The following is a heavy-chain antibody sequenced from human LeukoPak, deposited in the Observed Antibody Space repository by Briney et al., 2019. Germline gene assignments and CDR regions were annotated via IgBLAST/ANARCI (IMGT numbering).Heavy chain of an antibody. J-gene: IGHJ4*02. CDR2: VSDSGGST. D-gene: IGHD3-22*01. CDR1: GITLSNYG. V-gene: IGHV3-23*01. Sequence: QAGGSLRLSCAVSGITLSNYGMSWVRQAPGKGLEWVAGVSDSGGSTKYADSVKGRFTISRDNPKNTLYLQMNSLRAEDTAVYFCAKRGVVIRVILVGFHKEAYYFDSWGQGALVTVSS. CDR3: AKRGVVIRVILVGFHKEAYYFDS.